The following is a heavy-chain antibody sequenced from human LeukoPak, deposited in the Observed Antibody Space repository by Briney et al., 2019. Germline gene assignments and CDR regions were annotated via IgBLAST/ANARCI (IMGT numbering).Heavy chain of an antibody. V-gene: IGHV4-4*02. CDR1: GDSVSTTNW. CDR2: IYYSGST. J-gene: IGHJ3*02. D-gene: IGHD6-13*01. Sequence: SETLSLTCAVSGDSVSTTNWWSWVRQTPGKGLEWIGSIYYSGSTYYNPSLKSRVTISVDTSKNQFSLKLSSVTAADTAVYYCARDLYSSRTNDAFVIWGQGTMVTVSS. CDR3: ARDLYSSRTNDAFVI.